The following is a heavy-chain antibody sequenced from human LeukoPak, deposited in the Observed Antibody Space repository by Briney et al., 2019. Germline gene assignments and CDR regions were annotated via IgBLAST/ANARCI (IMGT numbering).Heavy chain of an antibody. D-gene: IGHD2-15*01. CDR2: IIPIFGTA. CDR1: GGSFSSEA. CDR3: GKKAVDCGGGSGYSIDY. V-gene: IGHV1-69*05. Sequence: PVKVSCTAFGGSFSSEAISWVRQALGQGLEWMGGIIPIFGTANYAQKFQGRVTITTDESTSTAYMEVRSLRSEDTAVYYCGKKAVDCGGGSGYSIDYWGQGTLVTVSS. J-gene: IGHJ4*02.